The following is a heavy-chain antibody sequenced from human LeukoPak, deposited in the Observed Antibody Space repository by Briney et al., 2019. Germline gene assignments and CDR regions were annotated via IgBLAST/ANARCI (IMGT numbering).Heavy chain of an antibody. V-gene: IGHV1-18*01. Sequence: GASVKVSCKASGYTFTSYGISWVRQAPGQGLEWMGWISAYNGNTNYAQKLQGRVTMTTDTSTSTAYMELRRLRSDDTAVYYCARGLGLSGRFLGLLGFGRWGQGTQVTVSS. CDR3: ARGLGLSGRFLGLLGFGR. CDR1: GYTFTSYG. J-gene: IGHJ4*03. D-gene: IGHD3-22*01. CDR2: ISAYNGNT.